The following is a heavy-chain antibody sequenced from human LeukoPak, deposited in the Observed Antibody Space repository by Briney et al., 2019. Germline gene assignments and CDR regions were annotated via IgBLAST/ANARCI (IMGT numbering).Heavy chain of an antibody. J-gene: IGHJ5*01. CDR1: GFTFSSYA. V-gene: IGHV3-30-3*01. D-gene: IGHD2-8*01. CDR3: AKAAAGYCTNGVCYADS. CDR2: ISYDGSNK. Sequence: PGGSLRLSCAASGFTFSSYAMHWVRQAPGKGLEWVAVISYDGSNKYYADSVKGRFTISRENSKNMLYMQMNSLRAEDTAVYYCAKAAAGYCTNGVCYADSWGQGALVTVSS.